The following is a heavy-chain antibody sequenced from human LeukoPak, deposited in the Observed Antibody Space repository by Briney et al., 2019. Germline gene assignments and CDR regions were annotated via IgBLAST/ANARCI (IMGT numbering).Heavy chain of an antibody. D-gene: IGHD6-13*01. CDR1: GYSISSGYY. Sequence: PSETLSLTCTVSGYSISSGYYWGWIRQPPGKGLEWIGSIYHSGSTYYNPSLKSRVTISVDTSKNQFSLKLSSVTAADTAVYYCARLGYSSSWKYNWFDPWGQGTLVTVSS. V-gene: IGHV4-38-2*02. CDR3: ARLGYSSSWKYNWFDP. J-gene: IGHJ5*02. CDR2: IYHSGST.